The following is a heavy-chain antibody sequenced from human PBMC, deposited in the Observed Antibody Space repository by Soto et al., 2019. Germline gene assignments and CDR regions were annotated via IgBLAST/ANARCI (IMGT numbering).Heavy chain of an antibody. CDR1: GFIFRNYD. J-gene: IGHJ5*02. Sequence: GGSLRLSCATSGFIFRNYDMSWVRQAPGKGLEWVSGISPTGGTTYYADSVKGRFTISRDNSGHTLFLTLKSLRVDDTAIYYCAKLGPELSTSPRCFDPWGQGALVTVSS. CDR2: ISPTGGTT. V-gene: IGHV3-23*01. CDR3: AKLGPELSTSPRCFDP. D-gene: IGHD1-7*01.